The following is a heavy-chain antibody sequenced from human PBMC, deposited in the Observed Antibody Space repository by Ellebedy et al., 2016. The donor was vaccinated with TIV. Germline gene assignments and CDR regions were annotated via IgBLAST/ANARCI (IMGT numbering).Heavy chain of an antibody. CDR1: GYTFTSYD. Sequence: ASVKVSXKASGYTFTSYDINWVRQATGQGLEWMGWMNPNSGNTGYAQKFQGRVTMTRNTSISTAYMELSSLRSEDTAVYYCARGGSSSSIDYYYYYMDVWGKGTTVTVSS. J-gene: IGHJ6*03. D-gene: IGHD6-6*01. CDR3: ARGGSSSSIDYYYYYMDV. CDR2: MNPNSGNT. V-gene: IGHV1-8*01.